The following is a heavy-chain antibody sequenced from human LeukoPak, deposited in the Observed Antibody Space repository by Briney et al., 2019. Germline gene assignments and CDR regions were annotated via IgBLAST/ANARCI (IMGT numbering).Heavy chain of an antibody. CDR1: GFTFSSYA. J-gene: IGHJ4*02. V-gene: IGHV3-23*01. CDR2: ISGSVGST. CDR3: AKDPRDYGDYGPFDY. D-gene: IGHD4-17*01. Sequence: PGGSLRLSCAASGFTFSSYAMSWVRQAPGKGLEWVSAISGSVGSTYYADSVEGRFTISRDNSKNTLYLQMNSLRAEDTAVYYCAKDPRDYGDYGPFDYWGQGTLVTVSS.